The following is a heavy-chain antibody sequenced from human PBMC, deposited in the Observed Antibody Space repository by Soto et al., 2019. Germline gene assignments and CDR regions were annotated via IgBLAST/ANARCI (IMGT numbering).Heavy chain of an antibody. V-gene: IGHV3-21*01. CDR2: ISSSSIYI. CDR3: ARDRSHSQRPASSSYGMDA. J-gene: IGHJ6*02. Sequence: GGSLRLSCAASGFTFSSYSINWVRQAPWKGLEWVSSISSSSIYIYYADSVKGRFTISRDNAKNSLYLQMKRLRADDTAVYYCARDRSHSQRPASSSYGMDAWGQWNTVTLSS. CDR1: GFTFSSYS. D-gene: IGHD2-2*01.